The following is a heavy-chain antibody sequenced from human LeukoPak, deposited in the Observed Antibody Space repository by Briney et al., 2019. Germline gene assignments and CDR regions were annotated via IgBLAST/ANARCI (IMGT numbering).Heavy chain of an antibody. D-gene: IGHD6-19*01. CDR2: INPNSGGT. CDR1: GYTFTDYY. V-gene: IGHV1-2*02. J-gene: IGHJ4*02. Sequence: ASVKVSCKASGYTFTDYYMHWVRQAPGQGLEWMGWINPNSGGTNYAQKFQGRVTMTRDTSISTAYMELSRLRSDDTAVYYCARDESIAVAGLFDYWGQGTLVTVSS. CDR3: ARDESIAVAGLFDY.